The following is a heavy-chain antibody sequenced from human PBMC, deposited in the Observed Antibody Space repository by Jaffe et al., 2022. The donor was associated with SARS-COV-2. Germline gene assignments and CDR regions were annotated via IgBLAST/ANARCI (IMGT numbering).Heavy chain of an antibody. CDR1: GGSFSGYY. J-gene: IGHJ4*02. CDR2: INHSGST. Sequence: QVQLQQWGAGLLKPSETLSLTCAVYGGSFSGYYWSWIRQPPGKGLEWIGEINHSGSTNYNPSLKSRVTISVDTSKNQFSLKLSSVTAADTAVYYCARALGGDYLGYWGQGTLVTVSS. D-gene: IGHD4-17*01. V-gene: IGHV4-34*01. CDR3: ARALGGDYLGY.